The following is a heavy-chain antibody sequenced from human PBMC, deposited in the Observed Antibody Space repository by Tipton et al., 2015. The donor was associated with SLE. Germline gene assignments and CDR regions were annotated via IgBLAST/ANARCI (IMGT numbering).Heavy chain of an antibody. Sequence: TPSLTCAVSGFSITTAYSWGWIRQPPGKGLEWSGSFFHNGNTYYNPSLRGRVTISVDTSKNHLSVRLSYVTAADTAVYFSARIPTYDYVLGIYHFDNSGQGSLVTVTS. V-gene: IGHV4-38-2*01. D-gene: IGHD3-16*02. CDR1: GFSITTAYS. J-gene: IGHJ4*01. CDR2: FFHNGNT. CDR3: ARIPTYDYVLGIYHFDN.